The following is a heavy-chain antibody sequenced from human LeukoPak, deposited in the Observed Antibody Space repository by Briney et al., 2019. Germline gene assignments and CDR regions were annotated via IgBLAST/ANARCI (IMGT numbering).Heavy chain of an antibody. J-gene: IGHJ5*02. V-gene: IGHV3-23*01. CDR2: ISGGGGST. CDR3: AKGSGINHYHWIDP. D-gene: IGHD1-14*01. Sequence: GGSLRLSCAASGFTFSSYSMNWVRQAPGKGLEWVSGISGGGGSTYYADSVKGRFTISRDNSKNTLYLQLDSLRAEDTALYYCAKGSGINHYHWIDPWGQGTLVTVSS. CDR1: GFTFSSYS.